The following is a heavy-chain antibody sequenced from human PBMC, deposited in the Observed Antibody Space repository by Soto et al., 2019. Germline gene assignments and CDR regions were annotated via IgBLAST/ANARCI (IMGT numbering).Heavy chain of an antibody. CDR3: AKSKELGVSAPDH. D-gene: IGHD1-26*01. J-gene: IGHJ4*02. V-gene: IGHV3-23*01. CDR1: GFSFSRYG. Sequence: GGSLGLCCAASGFSFSRYGMSWVRQAPGKGLEWISAVSGSGGSTDYADSVKGRFTISRDSSKNTLYLQMSSLRVEDTAVYYCAKSKELGVSAPDHCGQGPLVTVSS. CDR2: VSGSGGST.